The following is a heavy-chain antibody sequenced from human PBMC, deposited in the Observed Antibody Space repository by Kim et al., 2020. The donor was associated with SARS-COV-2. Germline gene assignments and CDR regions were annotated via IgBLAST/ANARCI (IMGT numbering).Heavy chain of an antibody. V-gene: IGHV1-46*01. J-gene: IGHJ4*02. CDR3: GRESPGATHGFDY. Sequence: AQGFQGRVTLTRETSTSTVYMELSSLRSDDTAVYYCGRESPGATHGFDYWGQGTLVTVSS. D-gene: IGHD3-10*01.